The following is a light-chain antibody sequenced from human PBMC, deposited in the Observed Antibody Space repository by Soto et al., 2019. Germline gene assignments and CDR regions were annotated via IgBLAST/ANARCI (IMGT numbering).Light chain of an antibody. CDR2: KAS. J-gene: IGKJ1*01. CDR1: QSISSW. CDR3: QQYDNVPST. Sequence: DIQMTQSPSTLSASVGDRVTITCRASQSISSWLAWYQQKPGKAPKLLIYKASSLESGVPSRFSGSGSGTEFTLAISSLTPEDIATYFCQQYDNVPSTFCQRTKVDIK. V-gene: IGKV1-5*03.